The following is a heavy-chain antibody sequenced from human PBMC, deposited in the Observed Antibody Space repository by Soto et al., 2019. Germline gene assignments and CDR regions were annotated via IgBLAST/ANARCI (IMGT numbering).Heavy chain of an antibody. Sequence: QVQLVQSGAEVKKPGSSVKVSCRASGGHFDRFALSWLRQAHGQGLEWMGGIIPFLSATTYAHKFQGRVTITADESANTLYLELRSLTSDVTAVYYCARGEDDYGDFGSMDVWGQGTSVTVSS. CDR1: GGHFDRFA. D-gene: IGHD4-17*01. CDR3: ARGEDDYGDFGSMDV. V-gene: IGHV1-69*01. J-gene: IGHJ6*02. CDR2: IIPFLSAT.